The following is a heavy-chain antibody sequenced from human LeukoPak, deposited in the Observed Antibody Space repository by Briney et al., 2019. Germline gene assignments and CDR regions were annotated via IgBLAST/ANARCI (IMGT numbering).Heavy chain of an antibody. Sequence: PGGSLRLSCAASGFTFSSYSMNWVRQAPGKGLEWVSSISSSSYIYYADSVKGRFTISRDNAKNSLYLQMNSLRAEDTAVYYCARDIGDDYGDYGYYFDYWGQGTLVTVPS. D-gene: IGHD4-17*01. CDR1: GFTFSSYS. J-gene: IGHJ4*02. CDR3: ARDIGDDYGDYGYYFDY. CDR2: ISSSSYI. V-gene: IGHV3-21*01.